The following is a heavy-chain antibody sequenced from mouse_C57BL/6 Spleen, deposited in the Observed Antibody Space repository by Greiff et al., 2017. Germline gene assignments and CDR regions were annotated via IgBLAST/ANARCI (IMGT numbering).Heavy chain of an antibody. V-gene: IGHV1-18*01. D-gene: IGHD3-3*01. Sequence: VQLQQSGPELVKPGASVKIPCTASGYTFTDYNMDWVKQSHGKSLEWIGDINPNNGGTIYNQKFKGKATLTVDKSSSTAYMELRSLTSEDTAVYYCAREGGLQYSYLDYWGQGTTLTVSS. J-gene: IGHJ2*01. CDR3: AREGGLQYSYLDY. CDR2: INPNNGGT. CDR1: GYTFTDYN.